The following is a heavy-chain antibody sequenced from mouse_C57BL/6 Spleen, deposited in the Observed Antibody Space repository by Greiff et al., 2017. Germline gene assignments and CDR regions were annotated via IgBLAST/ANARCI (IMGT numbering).Heavy chain of an antibody. D-gene: IGHD2-5*01. J-gene: IGHJ3*01. V-gene: IGHV14-2*01. CDR1: GFNIKDYY. CDR3: ARSDGYSNAAWFAY. CDR2: IDPEDGET. Sequence: VHVKQSGAELVKPGASVKLSCTASGFNIKDYYMHWVKQRTEQGLEWIGRIDPEDGETKYAPKFQGKATITADTSSNTAYLQLSSLTSEDTAVYYGARSDGYSNAAWFAYWGQGTLVTVSA.